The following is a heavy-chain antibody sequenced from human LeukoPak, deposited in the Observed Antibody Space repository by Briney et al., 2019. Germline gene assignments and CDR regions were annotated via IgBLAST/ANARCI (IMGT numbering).Heavy chain of an antibody. J-gene: IGHJ6*02. Sequence: PGGSLRLSCAASGFTFSSYAMHWVRQAPGKGLEWVAVISYDGSNKYYADSVKGRFTISRDNSKNTLYLQMNSLRAEDTVVYYCARVLVGAYYYYGMDVWGQGTTVTVSS. CDR1: GFTFSSYA. CDR3: ARVLVGAYYYYGMDV. CDR2: ISYDGSNK. V-gene: IGHV3-30*04. D-gene: IGHD1-26*01.